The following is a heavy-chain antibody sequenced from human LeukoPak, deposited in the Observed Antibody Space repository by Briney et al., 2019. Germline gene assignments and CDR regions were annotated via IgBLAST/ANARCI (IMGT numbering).Heavy chain of an antibody. CDR2: INQGGSEN. Sequence: GGSLRLSCAASGFIFSNYWMSWVRQGPGEGLEWVANINQGGSENYYVDSVKGRFTISRDNAKNSLDLQMNSLRVEDTAIYYCARLVVPPGNRGWYYEHWGQGTLVTVSS. CDR1: GFIFSNYW. V-gene: IGHV3-7*03. CDR3: ARLVVPPGNRGWYYEH. D-gene: IGHD2-2*01. J-gene: IGHJ4*02.